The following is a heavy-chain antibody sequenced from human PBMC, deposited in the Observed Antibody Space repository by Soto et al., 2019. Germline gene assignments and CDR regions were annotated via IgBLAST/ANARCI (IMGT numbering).Heavy chain of an antibody. V-gene: IGHV4-30-4*01. CDR2: IHHSGNA. D-gene: IGHD4-17*01. Sequence: TSETLSLTCTVSGGSINNDNYFWSWIRQSPGKGLEWIGYIHHSGNAYYNPSLKSRATISTDTSKNQFSLRLTSMTAADTAVYFCAEEVITPTVRDAFDIWGQGKMVT. J-gene: IGHJ3*02. CDR3: AEEVITPTVRDAFDI. CDR1: GGSINNDNYF.